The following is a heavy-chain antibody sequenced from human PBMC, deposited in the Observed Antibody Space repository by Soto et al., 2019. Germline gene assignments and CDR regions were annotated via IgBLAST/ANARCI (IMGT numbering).Heavy chain of an antibody. Sequence: GGSLRLSCAASGFTFSSYSMNWVRQAPGKGLEWVSSISSSSSYIYYADSVKGRFTISRDNAKNSLYLQMNSLRAEDTAVYYCYSGLHLGELSNKVDYWGQGTLVTVSS. J-gene: IGHJ4*02. CDR1: GFTFSSYS. D-gene: IGHD3-16*02. V-gene: IGHV3-21*01. CDR3: YSGLHLGELSNKVDY. CDR2: ISSSSSYI.